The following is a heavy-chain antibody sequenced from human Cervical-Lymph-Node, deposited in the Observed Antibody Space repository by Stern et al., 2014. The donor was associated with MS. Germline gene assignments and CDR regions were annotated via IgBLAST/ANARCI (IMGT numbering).Heavy chain of an antibody. J-gene: IGHJ3*02. D-gene: IGHD4-17*01. V-gene: IGHV4-4*02. CDR2: IHHSGNP. CDR3: ARDIGYGDNVVMLFDI. CDR1: GYSVSSSNW. Sequence: QLQLQESGPGLVRPSGTLSLTCAVSGYSVSSSNWWRWVRQPPGKGLEWIGEIHHSGNPSYTPSVKSLATMSLNKSKNQFSLEMRSVTAADTAVYYCARDIGYGDNVVMLFDIWGQGTMVTVSS.